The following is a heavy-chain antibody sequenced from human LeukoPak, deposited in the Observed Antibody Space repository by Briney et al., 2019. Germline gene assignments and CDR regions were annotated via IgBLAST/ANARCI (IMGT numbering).Heavy chain of an antibody. Sequence: ASVTVSCTTSGYTFTGYHVHWVRQAPGQGLEWMGWFNANSGDTKYAQKFQGRVTMTRDTSIGTDYMELTSLISDDTAIYYCARDPYDGNYYFDYWGQGTLVTVAS. V-gene: IGHV1-2*02. J-gene: IGHJ4*02. D-gene: IGHD3-3*01. CDR2: FNANSGDT. CDR3: ARDPYDGNYYFDY. CDR1: GYTFTGYH.